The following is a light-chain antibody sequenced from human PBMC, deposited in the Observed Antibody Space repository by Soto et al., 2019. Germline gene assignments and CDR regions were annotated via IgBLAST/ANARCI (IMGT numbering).Light chain of an antibody. V-gene: IGLV2-11*01. CDR3: CSYADSNNCLL. CDR2: DVT. J-gene: IGLJ2*01. CDR1: SSDVGGKNF. Sequence: QSVLTQPRSVSGSPGQSVTISCTGISSDVGGKNFVSWYQHHPGKAPKLIIYDVTQRSSGVPGRFSGSKSGNTASLTISGLQSEDEADYYCCSYADSNNCLLFGGGTKLTVL.